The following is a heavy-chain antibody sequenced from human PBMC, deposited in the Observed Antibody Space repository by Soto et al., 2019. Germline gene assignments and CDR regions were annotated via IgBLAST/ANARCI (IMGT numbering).Heavy chain of an antibody. D-gene: IGHD6-13*01. CDR3: ARAGVGGSWYSSGYYYYYGMDV. Sequence: SETLSLTCTVSGGSISSYYWSWIRQPAGKGLEWIGRIYTSGSTNYNPSLKSRVTMSVDTSKNQFSLKLSSVTAADTAVYYCARAGVGGSWYSSGYYYYYGMDVWGQGTTVTVSS. CDR1: GGSISSYY. V-gene: IGHV4-4*07. CDR2: IYTSGST. J-gene: IGHJ6*02.